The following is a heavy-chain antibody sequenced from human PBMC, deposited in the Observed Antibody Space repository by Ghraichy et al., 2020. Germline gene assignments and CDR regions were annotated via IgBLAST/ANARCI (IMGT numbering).Heavy chain of an antibody. CDR1: GGSFSGYY. D-gene: IGHD4-11*01. CDR3: ARDYTH. Sequence: SETLSLTCAVYGGSFSGYYWIWIRQTPWKGLEWIGEITHSGSTNYNPSLKSRVTISADTSRNHLSLKLSSVTAADTAVYYCARDYTHWGQGTLVTVSS. CDR2: ITHSGST. V-gene: IGHV4-34*01. J-gene: IGHJ4*02.